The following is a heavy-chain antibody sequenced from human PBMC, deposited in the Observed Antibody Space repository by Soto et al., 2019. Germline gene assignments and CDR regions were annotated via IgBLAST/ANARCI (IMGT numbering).Heavy chain of an antibody. Sequence: EVQLLESGGGLVQPGGSLRLSCAASGFTFSSYAMSWVRQAPGKGLEWVSAISGSGGSTYYADSVKGRFTISRDNSKNTLYLQMNSLRAEDTAVYYCAKDPLYYDSSGYYNWFDPRGQGTLVTVSS. CDR3: AKDPLYYDSSGYYNWFDP. V-gene: IGHV3-23*01. CDR1: GFTFSSYA. D-gene: IGHD3-22*01. J-gene: IGHJ5*02. CDR2: ISGSGGST.